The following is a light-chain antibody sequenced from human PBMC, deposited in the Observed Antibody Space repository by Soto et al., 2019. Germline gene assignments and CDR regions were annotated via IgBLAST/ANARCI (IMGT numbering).Light chain of an antibody. J-gene: IGLJ3*02. V-gene: IGLV2-8*01. Sequence: QSALTQPPSASGSPGQSVTISCTGTNSDIGIYDFVSWYQQHPGKAPKLLIYEVSKRPSVVPDRFSGSKSGNTASLTVSDLQTEDAADYFCSAYAGTNDLGVFGGGTKVTVL. CDR3: SAYAGTNDLGV. CDR1: NSDIGIYDF. CDR2: EVS.